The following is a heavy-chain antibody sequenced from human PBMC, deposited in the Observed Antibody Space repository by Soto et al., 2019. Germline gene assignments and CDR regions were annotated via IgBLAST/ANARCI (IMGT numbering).Heavy chain of an antibody. CDR1: GYPVTAYY. V-gene: IGHV1-2*02. CDR3: ARGGGVGVAGSAAFDM. CDR2: INPATGAA. Sequence: QLHLVQSGAVVKKPGASVTVSCSASGYPVTAYYMPWVRQAPGRGLEWMGGINPATGAAKYTQTFQGRVPMTRDTSTSTVFMELAGLTSEDTAVFYCARGGGVGVAGSAAFDMWGQGTLVTVSS. D-gene: IGHD3-3*01. J-gene: IGHJ3*02.